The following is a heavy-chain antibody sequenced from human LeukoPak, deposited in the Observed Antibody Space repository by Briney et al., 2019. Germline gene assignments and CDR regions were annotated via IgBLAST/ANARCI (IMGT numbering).Heavy chain of an antibody. CDR1: GFTFSDYS. CDR3: ARDHNYAFDN. CDR2: VGISSGNT. V-gene: IGHV3-48*04. D-gene: IGHD1-1*01. Sequence: GGSLRLSCAASGFTFSDYSMNWVRQAPGKGLMWISYVGISSGNTKYADSVKGAFTISGDSARNSLYLQMSSLRVEDTAVYYCARDHNYAFDNWGQGTLVTVSS. J-gene: IGHJ4*02.